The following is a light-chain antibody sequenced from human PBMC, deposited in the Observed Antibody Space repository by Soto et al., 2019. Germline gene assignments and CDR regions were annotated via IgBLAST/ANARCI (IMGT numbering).Light chain of an antibody. CDR1: SSDVGGYNY. V-gene: IGLV2-14*01. CDR3: SSYTSRTTFV. Sequence: QSVLTQPVSVSGSPGQSITISCTGTSSDVGGYNYVSWYQQHPGKAPKLMIYEVNNRPSGVSDRFSGSKSGNTASLTISGLQAEDEADYYCSSYTSRTTFVFGTGTKLTVL. CDR2: EVN. J-gene: IGLJ1*01.